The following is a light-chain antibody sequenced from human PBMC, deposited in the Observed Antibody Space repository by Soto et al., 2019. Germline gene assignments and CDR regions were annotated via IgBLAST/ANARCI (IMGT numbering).Light chain of an antibody. CDR3: SSYTSSRTLDV. CDR1: SSDVGGYNY. Sequence: QSALTQPASVSGSPGQSITISCTGTSSDVGGYNYVSWYQQHPGKAPKLMIYEVSNRPSGVSNRFSGSKSGNTAPLTISGLQAEDEADYYCSSYTSSRTLDVFGTGTKVTVL. V-gene: IGLV2-14*01. CDR2: EVS. J-gene: IGLJ1*01.